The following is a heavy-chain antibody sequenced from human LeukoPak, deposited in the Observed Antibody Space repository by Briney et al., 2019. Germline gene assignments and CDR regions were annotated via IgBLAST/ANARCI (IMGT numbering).Heavy chain of an antibody. J-gene: IGHJ4*02. Sequence: GGSLRLSCAASGFTFSSYAMSWVRQAPGKGLEWVSIISSTGGSTYYADSVKGRFTISRDTSKSTPYLQVNSLRAEDTAVYYCAKDLRQYGSGSHLDYWGQGALVTVSS. V-gene: IGHV3-23*01. CDR2: ISSTGGST. D-gene: IGHD3-10*01. CDR3: AKDLRQYGSGSHLDY. CDR1: GFTFSSYA.